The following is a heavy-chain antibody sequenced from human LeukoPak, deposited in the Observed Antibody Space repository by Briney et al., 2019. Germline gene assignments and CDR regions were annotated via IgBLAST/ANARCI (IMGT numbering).Heavy chain of an antibody. J-gene: IGHJ4*02. V-gene: IGHV3-53*01. D-gene: IGHD6-6*01. CDR1: GFTVSSNY. CDR3: AREWSEAARYFDY. CDR2: IYSGGST. Sequence: GGSLRLSCAASGFTVSSNYMSWVRQAPGKGLEWVSVIYSGGSTYYADSVKGRFTISRDNSKNTLYLQMNSLRAEDTAVYYCAREWSEAARYFDYWGQGTLVTVSS.